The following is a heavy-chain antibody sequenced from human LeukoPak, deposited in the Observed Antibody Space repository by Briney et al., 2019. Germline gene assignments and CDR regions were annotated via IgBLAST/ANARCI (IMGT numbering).Heavy chain of an antibody. CDR2: ISPGGGTT. D-gene: IGHD3-10*01. CDR3: ASWPGAWYGEDF. CDR1: GFAFGSEA. J-gene: IGHJ4*02. Sequence: GGSLRLSCAVSGFAFGSEAMSWVRQSPARGLEWVASISPGGGTTYYADYVKGRFTISRDNSKNTLYLQMNSLRAEDTAVYYCASWPGAWYGEDFWGQGTLVTVSS. V-gene: IGHV3-23*01.